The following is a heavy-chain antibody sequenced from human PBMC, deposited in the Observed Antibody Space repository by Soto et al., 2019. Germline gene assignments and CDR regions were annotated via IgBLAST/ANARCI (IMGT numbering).Heavy chain of an antibody. CDR1: GYTFSSYG. CDR3: ARGNYDFWSGRYYYYYYMDV. CDR2: ISAYNGNT. Sequence: GASVKVSCKASGYTFSSYGISWGRPAPGQGLECMGWISAYNGNTNYAQKLQGRVTMTTVTSTSTAYMELRSLRSDDTAVYYCARGNYDFWSGRYYYYYYMDVWGKGTTVTVSS. J-gene: IGHJ6*03. D-gene: IGHD3-3*01. V-gene: IGHV1-18*01.